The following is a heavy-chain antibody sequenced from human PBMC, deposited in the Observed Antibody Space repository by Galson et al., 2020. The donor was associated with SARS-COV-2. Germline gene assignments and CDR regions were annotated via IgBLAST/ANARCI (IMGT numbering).Heavy chain of an antibody. D-gene: IGHD2-2*03. J-gene: IGHJ3*02. Sequence: AGSLRLSCAASGFTFSSYAMSWVRQAPGKGLEWVSAISGSGDTAYYADSVKGRFTISRDNSENTLYLQMDSLRAEDTAVYYCAKDGYCSSTSCYAGGLDIWGQGAMVTVSS. CDR3: AKDGYCSSTSCYAGGLDI. CDR2: ISGSGDTA. CDR1: GFTFSSYA. V-gene: IGHV3-23*01.